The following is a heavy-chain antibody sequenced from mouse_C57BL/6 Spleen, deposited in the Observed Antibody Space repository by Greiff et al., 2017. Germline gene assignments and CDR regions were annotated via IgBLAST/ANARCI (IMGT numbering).Heavy chain of an antibody. CDR1: GYTFTDYE. Sequence: QVQLQQSGAELVRPGASVTLSCKASGYTFTDYEMHWVKQTPVHGLEWIGAIDPETGGTAYNQKFKGKAILTADKSSSTAYMELRSLTSEDSAVYYGTRCCTSAWFAYWGQGTLVTVSA. CDR2: IDPETGGT. J-gene: IGHJ3*01. D-gene: IGHD5-1*01. V-gene: IGHV1-15*01. CDR3: TRCCTSAWFAY.